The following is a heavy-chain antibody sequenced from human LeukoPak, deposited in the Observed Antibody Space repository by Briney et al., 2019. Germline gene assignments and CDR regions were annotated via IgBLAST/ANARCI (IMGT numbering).Heavy chain of an antibody. J-gene: IGHJ4*02. Sequence: SETLSLTCTVSGGSISGYYWSWIRQPPGKGLEWIGYIYSSGSTNYNPSLKSRITISLDTSKNQSSLNLNSVTAADTAVYYCARHYVFVSGGSSFDYWGQGTLVTVSS. CDR1: GGSISGYY. V-gene: IGHV4-59*08. D-gene: IGHD3-16*01. CDR2: IYSSGST. CDR3: ARHYVFVSGGSSFDY.